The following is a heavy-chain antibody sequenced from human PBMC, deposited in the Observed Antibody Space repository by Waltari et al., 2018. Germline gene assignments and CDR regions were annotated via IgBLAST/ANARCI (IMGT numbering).Heavy chain of an antibody. CDR2: IRSKAYGGTT. CDR1: GCTFGDYA. V-gene: IGHV3-49*04. Sequence: EVQLVESGGGLVQPGRSLRLSCTASGCTFGDYAMSWVRQAPGQGLEWVGFIRSKAYGGTTEYAASVKGRFTISRDDSKSIAYLQMNSLKTEDTAVYYCTRPPRDSYDYYYMDVCGKGTTVTVSS. CDR3: TRPPRDSYDYYYMDV. D-gene: IGHD5-18*01. J-gene: IGHJ6*03.